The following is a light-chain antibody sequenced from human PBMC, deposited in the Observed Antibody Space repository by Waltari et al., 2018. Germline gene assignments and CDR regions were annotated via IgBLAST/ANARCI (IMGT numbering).Light chain of an antibody. CDR3: MQALQTPRT. J-gene: IGKJ2*02. CDR1: QSLLHSNGYNS. V-gene: IGKV2-28*01. CDR2: LGS. Sequence: DIVMTQSPFSLPVTPGEPASISCRSSQSLLHSNGYNSLDWYLQKPGQSPQLLVYLGSNRASGVPDRFSGSGSGTDFTLKISRVEAEDVGVYYCMQALQTPRTFGQGTKLDLK.